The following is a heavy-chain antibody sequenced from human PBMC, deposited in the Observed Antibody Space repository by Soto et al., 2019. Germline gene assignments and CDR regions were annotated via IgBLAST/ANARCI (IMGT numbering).Heavy chain of an antibody. Sequence: GGSLRLSCAASGFTFSSYAMSWVRQAPGKGLEWVSAISGSGGSTYYADPVKGRFTISRDNSKNTLFLEMNSLRAEDTAVYYCARDHSSGWSLDYWGQGSLVTVSS. CDR1: GFTFSSYA. J-gene: IGHJ4*02. CDR2: ISGSGGST. V-gene: IGHV3-23*01. D-gene: IGHD6-19*01. CDR3: ARDHSSGWSLDY.